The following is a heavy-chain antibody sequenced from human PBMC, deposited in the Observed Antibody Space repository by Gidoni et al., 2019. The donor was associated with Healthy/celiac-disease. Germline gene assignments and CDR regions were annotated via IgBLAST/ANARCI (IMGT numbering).Heavy chain of an antibody. CDR2: IWYDGSNK. Sequence: QVQLVESGGGVVQPGRSLRLSCAASGVTFSSDGIHWVRQAPGKGLEWVAVIWYDGSNKYYADSVKGRFTISRDNSKNTLYLQMNSLRAEDTAVYYCARDGDLAYCGGDCYSGFDYWGQGTLVTVSS. CDR1: GVTFSSDG. D-gene: IGHD2-21*01. J-gene: IGHJ4*02. CDR3: ARDGDLAYCGGDCYSGFDY. V-gene: IGHV3-33*01.